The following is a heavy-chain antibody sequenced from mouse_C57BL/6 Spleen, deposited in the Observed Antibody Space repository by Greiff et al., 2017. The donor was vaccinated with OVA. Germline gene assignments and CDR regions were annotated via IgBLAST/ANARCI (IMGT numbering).Heavy chain of an antibody. CDR3: ARDGNYVDYAMDY. Sequence: EVNLVESGGGLVKTGGSLKLSCAASGFTFSDYGMHWVRQAPEKGLEWVAYLSSGSSTIYYADTVKGRFTISRDNAKNTLFLQMTSLRSEDTAMYYCARDGNYVDYAMDYWGQGTSVTVSS. J-gene: IGHJ4*01. CDR2: LSSGSSTI. D-gene: IGHD2-1*01. CDR1: GFTFSDYG. V-gene: IGHV5-17*01.